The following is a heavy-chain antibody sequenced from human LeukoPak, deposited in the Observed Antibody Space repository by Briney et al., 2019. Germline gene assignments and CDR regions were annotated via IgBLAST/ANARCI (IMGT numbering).Heavy chain of an antibody. V-gene: IGHV4-59*01. CDR2: SYHRGRT. D-gene: IGHD1-1*01. CDR3: ARDRELGY. Sequence: SETLSLTCTVSGGSISSYYWGWIRQSPGKGLEWIGWSYHRGRTDYNSSLKSRVAISVDTSKNQFSLKLSSVTAADTAVYYCARDRELGYWGQGTLVIVSS. CDR1: GGSISSYY. J-gene: IGHJ4*02.